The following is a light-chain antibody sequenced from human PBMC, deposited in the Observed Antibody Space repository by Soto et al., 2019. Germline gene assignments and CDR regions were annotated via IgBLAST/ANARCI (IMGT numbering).Light chain of an antibody. CDR2: GAT. Sequence: DIVLTQSPGTLSLSPGERATLSCRASQSISSNYLAWYQHKRGQAPRLLIHGATTSATGIPGRFIGSGSGTDFTLIISRLEPEDFAVYFCQLYGTSPRYTFGQGTKLEIK. CDR3: QLYGTSPRYT. CDR1: QSISSNY. V-gene: IGKV3-20*01. J-gene: IGKJ2*01.